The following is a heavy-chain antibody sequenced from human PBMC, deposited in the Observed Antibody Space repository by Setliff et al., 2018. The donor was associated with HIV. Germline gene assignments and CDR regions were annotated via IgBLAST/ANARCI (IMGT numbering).Heavy chain of an antibody. J-gene: IGHJ6*03. CDR2: IIPIFGSP. CDR3: AKIYDSGSDHYYNMDV. CDR1: GGNLGSFA. Sequence: ASVMVSCKPSGGNLGSFAFSWVRQAPGQGLEWVGGIIPIFGSPDYAQKFQGRVTITADESTSIVYMELNSLRPEDTAVYYCAKIYDSGSDHYYNMDVWGKGTTVTVSS. V-gene: IGHV1-69*13. D-gene: IGHD3-10*01.